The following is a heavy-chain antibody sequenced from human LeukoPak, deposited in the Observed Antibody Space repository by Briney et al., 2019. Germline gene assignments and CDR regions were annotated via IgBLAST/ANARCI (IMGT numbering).Heavy chain of an antibody. Sequence: ASVKVSCKASGYTFTSYGISWVRQAPGQGLERMGWISAYNGNTNYAQKLQGRVTMTTDTSTSTAYMELRSLRSDDTAVYYCARDRSITMIVTHTDAFDIWGQGTMVTVSS. CDR3: ARDRSITMIVTHTDAFDI. J-gene: IGHJ3*02. V-gene: IGHV1-18*01. CDR2: ISAYNGNT. D-gene: IGHD3-22*01. CDR1: GYTFTSYG.